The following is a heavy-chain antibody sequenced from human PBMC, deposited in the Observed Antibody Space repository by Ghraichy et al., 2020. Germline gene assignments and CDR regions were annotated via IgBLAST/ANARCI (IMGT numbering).Heavy chain of an antibody. J-gene: IGHJ3*02. CDR1: GFTVSSNY. V-gene: IGHV3-66*02. D-gene: IGHD2-15*01. CDR2: IYRGGST. Sequence: GGSLRLSCAVSGFTVSSNYMSWVRQAPGKGLEWVSLIYRGGSTYYADSVKGRFTISRDSSRNTLYLQMNSLRAEDTAVYYCARKQILGYCSGGSCYSGRAFDIWGQGTMVTVSS. CDR3: ARKQILGYCSGGSCYSGRAFDI.